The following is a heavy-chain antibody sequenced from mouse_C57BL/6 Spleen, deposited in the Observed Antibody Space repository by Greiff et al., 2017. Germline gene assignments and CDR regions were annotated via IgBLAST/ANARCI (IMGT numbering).Heavy chain of an antibody. D-gene: IGHD1-2*01. CDR3: ARTTAGYFDV. V-gene: IGHV1-54*01. Sequence: QVQLQQSGAELVRPGTSVKVSCKASGYAFTNYLIEWVKQRPGQGLEWIGVINPGSGGTNYNEKFKGKATLTADKSSSTAYMQLSRLTSEDSAVYFCARTTAGYFDVWGTGTTVTVSS. CDR1: GYAFTNYL. J-gene: IGHJ1*03. CDR2: INPGSGGT.